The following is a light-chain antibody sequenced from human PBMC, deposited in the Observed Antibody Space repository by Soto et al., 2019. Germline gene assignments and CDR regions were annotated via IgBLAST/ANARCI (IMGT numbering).Light chain of an antibody. J-gene: IGLJ1*01. Sequence: QSVLTQPPSVSAAPGQKVTVSCSGRSSNIGNNYVSWYQQLPGTAPKLLIYDNNKRPPGIPDRFSGSKSGTSATLGITGLQTGDEADYYCGTWDSSLSVYVFGTGTKVTVL. CDR1: SSNIGNNY. CDR2: DNN. V-gene: IGLV1-51*01. CDR3: GTWDSSLSVYV.